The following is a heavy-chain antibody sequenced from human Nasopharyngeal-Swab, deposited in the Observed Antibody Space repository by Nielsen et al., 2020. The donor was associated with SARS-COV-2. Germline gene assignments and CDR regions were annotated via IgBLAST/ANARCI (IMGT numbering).Heavy chain of an antibody. CDR2: IHHSRGT. J-gene: IGHJ4*02. CDR3: TRGGFWRFDY. V-gene: IGHV4-4*02. CDR1: GDSINNDRW. D-gene: IGHD3-10*01. Sequence: SETLSLTCTVSGDSINNDRWWTWLRQPPGEVLEYIGEIHHSRGTNFNPPLKGRVTMSVDKFKHQFSLKLNSVTAADTAMYFCTRGGFWRFDYWGQGALVTVSS.